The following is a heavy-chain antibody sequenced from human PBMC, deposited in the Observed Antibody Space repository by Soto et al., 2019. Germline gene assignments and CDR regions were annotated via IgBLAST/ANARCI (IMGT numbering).Heavy chain of an antibody. CDR1: GGTFSSRA. D-gene: IGHD3-16*01. CDR2: IIPVFGRV. V-gene: IGHV1-69*01. Sequence: QVQLVQSGPEVKKTGTSVKVSCKASGGTFSSRAISWVRQAPGQGLEWMGGIIPVFGRVNYAEKFQDRGKITREESKGTRYQEIDRLESEDPAPYFWGKSKGGTFFGFHRKDIWGQGTTVSVSS. CDR3: GKSKGGTFFGFHRKDI. J-gene: IGHJ6*02.